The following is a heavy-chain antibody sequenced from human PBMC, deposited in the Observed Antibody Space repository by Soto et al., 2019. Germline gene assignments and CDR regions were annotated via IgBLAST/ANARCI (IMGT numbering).Heavy chain of an antibody. V-gene: IGHV1-24*01. CDR3: TTPAARGDAFDI. CDR2: FDPEDGET. J-gene: IGHJ3*02. CDR1: GYTLTELS. Sequence: GASVKVSGKVSGYTLTELSMHWVRQAPGKGLEWMGGFDPEDGETIYAQKFQGRVTMTEDTSTDTAYMELSSLRSEDTAVYYCTTPAARGDAFDIWGQGTMVTVSS. D-gene: IGHD6-6*01.